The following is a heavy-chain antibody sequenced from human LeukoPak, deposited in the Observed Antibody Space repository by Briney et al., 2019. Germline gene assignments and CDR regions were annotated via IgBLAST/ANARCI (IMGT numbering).Heavy chain of an antibody. J-gene: IGHJ4*02. V-gene: IGHV3-23*01. Sequence: GGSLRLSCAASGLTFSSYAMSWVRQAPGKGLEWVSAISGSGGSTYYADSVKGRFTISRDNSKNTLYLQMNSLRAEDTAVYYCATSGYYYRGAFDYWGQGTLVTVSS. D-gene: IGHD3-22*01. CDR2: ISGSGGST. CDR1: GLTFSSYA. CDR3: ATSGYYYRGAFDY.